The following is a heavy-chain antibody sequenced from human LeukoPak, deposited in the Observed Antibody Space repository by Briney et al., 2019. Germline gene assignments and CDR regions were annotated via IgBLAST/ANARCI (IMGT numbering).Heavy chain of an antibody. J-gene: IGHJ4*02. CDR1: GFTFSSYW. D-gene: IGHD5-12*01. CDR3: ARDLNSGYEPFDY. V-gene: IGHV3-7*01. Sequence: PGGSLRLSCAASGFTFSSYWMSWVRQAPGKGREWVANIKQDGSEKYYVDSVKGRFTISRDNAKNSLYLQMNSLRAEDTAVYYCARDLNSGYEPFDYWGQGTLVTVSS. CDR2: IKQDGSEK.